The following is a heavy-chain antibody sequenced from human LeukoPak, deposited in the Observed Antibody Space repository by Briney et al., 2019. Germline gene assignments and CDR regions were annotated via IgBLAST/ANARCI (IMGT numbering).Heavy chain of an antibody. D-gene: IGHD1-1*01. CDR1: GYIFTSYA. Sequence: ASVKVSCKASGYIFTSYAMNGCARPPQEFQGRVTITRDTSASTAYMELRSLRSDDTAVYYCARDLMVQLERGPGAFDIWGQGTMVTVSS. CDR3: ARDLMVQLERGPGAFDI. J-gene: IGHJ3*02. V-gene: IGHV1-3*01.